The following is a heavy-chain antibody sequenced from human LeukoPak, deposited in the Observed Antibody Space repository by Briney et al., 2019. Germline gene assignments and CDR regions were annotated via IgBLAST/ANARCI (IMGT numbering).Heavy chain of an antibody. CDR1: GFTVSTNY. J-gene: IGHJ4*02. D-gene: IGHD3-10*01. V-gene: IGHV3-66*01. CDR2: IYRGGGT. CDR3: ARDVIYASEVYSYGDC. Sequence: GGSLRLSCAASGFTVSTNYVSWVRQAPGKGLEWVSVIYRGGGTAYADSVKDRFTISRGNSRNTVYLQMNSLRAEDTAVYYCARDVIYASEVYSYGDCLGQGTLVTVSS.